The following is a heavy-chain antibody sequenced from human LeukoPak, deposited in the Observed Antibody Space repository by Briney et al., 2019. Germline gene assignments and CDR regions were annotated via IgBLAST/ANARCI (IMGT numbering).Heavy chain of an antibody. CDR3: AKGLLVSQYYYDSSGYPFDY. J-gene: IGHJ4*02. D-gene: IGHD3-22*01. V-gene: IGHV3-66*01. CDR1: GFTVSSNY. Sequence: GGSLRLSCAASGFTVSSNYMSWVRQAPGKGLEWVSVIYSGGSTYYADSVKGRFTISRDNSKNTLYLQMNSLGAEDTAVYYCAKGLLVSQYYYDSSGYPFDYWGQGTLVTVSS. CDR2: IYSGGST.